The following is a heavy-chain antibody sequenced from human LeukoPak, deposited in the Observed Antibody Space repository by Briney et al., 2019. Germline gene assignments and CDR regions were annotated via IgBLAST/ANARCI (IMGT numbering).Heavy chain of an antibody. J-gene: IGHJ3*02. D-gene: IGHD2-2*02. CDR2: IKQDGSEK. V-gene: IGHV3-7*01. Sequence: GGSLRLSCAASGFTFSSYWMSWVRQAPGKGLEWVANIKQDGSEKYYVDSVKGRFTISRDNAKNSLYLQMNSLRAEDTAVYYCARGDCSSTSCYRDTGAFDIWGQGTMVTVSS. CDR1: GFTFSSYW. CDR3: ARGDCSSTSCYRDTGAFDI.